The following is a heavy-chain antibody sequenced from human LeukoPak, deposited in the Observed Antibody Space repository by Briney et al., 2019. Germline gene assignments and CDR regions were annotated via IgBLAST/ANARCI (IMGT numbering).Heavy chain of an antibody. J-gene: IGHJ4*02. D-gene: IGHD3-22*01. CDR3: ARSIVVVAFDY. CDR1: GGSISSYY. V-gene: IGHV4-59*01. CDR2: IYYSGST. Sequence: SETLSLTCTVSGGSISSYYWSWIRQPPGKGLEWIGYIYYSGSTNYNPSHKSRVTISVDTSKNQFSLKLSSVTAADTAVYYCARSIVVVAFDYWGQGTLVTVSS.